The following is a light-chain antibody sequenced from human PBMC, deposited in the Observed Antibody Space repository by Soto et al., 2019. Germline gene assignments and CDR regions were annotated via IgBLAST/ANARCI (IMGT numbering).Light chain of an antibody. Sequence: DIQMTQSPSSLSASVGDRVTITCRASEGISQYVNWYQQTPGKAPKPLIYTSSNLQSGVPSRFSGSGSGTEFTLTISSLQPDDFATYYCQHYNSYSEAFGQGTKVDIK. V-gene: IGKV1-16*01. J-gene: IGKJ1*01. CDR1: EGISQY. CDR3: QHYNSYSEA. CDR2: TSS.